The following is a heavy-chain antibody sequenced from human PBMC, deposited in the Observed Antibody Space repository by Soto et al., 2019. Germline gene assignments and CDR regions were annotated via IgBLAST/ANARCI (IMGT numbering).Heavy chain of an antibody. D-gene: IGHD3-3*01. CDR2: VTRSGST. J-gene: IGHJ4*02. CDR3: ARATAPLLRSLEWSTILTLYFDL. V-gene: IGHV4-34*02. CDR1: GGSFSAYY. Sequence: QVQLQQWGAGLLKPSETLSLTCAVYGGSFSAYYWSWIRQPRGKGMEWIGEVTRSGSTNSNPSLKSRVSITLATSKNQFSLKLTSVTAADTAVYYCARATAPLLRSLEWSTILTLYFDLWGQGTLTTVSS.